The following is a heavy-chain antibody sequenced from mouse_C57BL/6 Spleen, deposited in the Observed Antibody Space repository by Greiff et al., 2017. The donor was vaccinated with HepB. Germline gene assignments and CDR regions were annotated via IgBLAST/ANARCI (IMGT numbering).Heavy chain of an antibody. CDR2: ISSGGDYI. V-gene: IGHV5-9-1*02. CDR3: TRDGTGTWDY. J-gene: IGHJ2*01. D-gene: IGHD4-1*01. CDR1: GFTFSSYA. Sequence: EVKLEESGEGLVKPGGSLKLSCAASGFTFSSYAMSWVRQTPQKRLEWVAYISSGGDYIYYADTVKGRFTISRDNTRNTLYLQMSSLKSEDTAMYYCTRDGTGTWDYWGQGTTLTVSS.